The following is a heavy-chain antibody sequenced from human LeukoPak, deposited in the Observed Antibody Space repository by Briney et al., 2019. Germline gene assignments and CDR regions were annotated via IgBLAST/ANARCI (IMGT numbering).Heavy chain of an antibody. J-gene: IGHJ4*02. CDR3: ARVTGATLDN. V-gene: IGHV3-74*01. Sequence: GGSLRLSCAASGFTFSSYWMHWVRQAPGKGLVWVSRISSDGSITTYADSVNGLFTISRDNARNTLYLQMDSLRAEDTAVYYCARVTGATLDNWGQGTLVTVSS. CDR1: GFTFSSYW. D-gene: IGHD4/OR15-4a*01. CDR2: ISSDGSIT.